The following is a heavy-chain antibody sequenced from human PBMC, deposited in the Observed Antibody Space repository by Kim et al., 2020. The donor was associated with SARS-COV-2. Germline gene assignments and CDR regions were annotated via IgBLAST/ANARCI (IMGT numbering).Heavy chain of an antibody. CDR1: GFTFSSYG. CDR3: AKGGLIVRGINYYGMDV. Sequence: GGSLRLSCAASGFTFSSYGMHWVRQAPGKGLEWVGDISYDGSNKNYAESVKGRFTFSRDNSKNTLYVQMNSLRVEDTAVYYCAKGGLIVRGINYYGMDVWGQGATVTVS. CDR2: ISYDGSNK. V-gene: IGHV3-30*18. D-gene: IGHD3-10*01. J-gene: IGHJ6*02.